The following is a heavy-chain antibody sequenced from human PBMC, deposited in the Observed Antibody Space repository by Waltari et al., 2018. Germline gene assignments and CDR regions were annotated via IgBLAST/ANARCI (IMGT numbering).Heavy chain of an antibody. Sequence: VQLVESGGGLVQPGGSLRLSCADSGFTLSSHGLHWARQDPGKGLEWVAVISYDGSNKYYVDSVKGRFTISRDNSKNTLYLQMNSLRAEDTAVYYCAKGMAPGMVDYWGQGTLVTVSS. J-gene: IGHJ4*02. CDR1: GFTLSSHG. CDR3: AKGMAPGMVDY. CDR2: ISYDGSNK. D-gene: IGHD1-20*01. V-gene: IGHV3-30*18.